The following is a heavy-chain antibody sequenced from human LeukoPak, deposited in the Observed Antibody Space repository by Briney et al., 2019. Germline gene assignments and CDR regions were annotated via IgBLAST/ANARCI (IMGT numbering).Heavy chain of an antibody. D-gene: IGHD3-16*01. CDR3: ARDMTWYMDV. Sequence: SETLSLTCSVSGGSISSSSFYWGWIRQPPGKGLEWIGSISYSGTTYYNPSLKSRVTISVDTSKNQFSLKVSSVTAADTAVYYCARDMTWYMDVWGKGTTVTVSS. CDR2: ISYSGTT. J-gene: IGHJ6*03. V-gene: IGHV4-39*02. CDR1: GGSISSSSFY.